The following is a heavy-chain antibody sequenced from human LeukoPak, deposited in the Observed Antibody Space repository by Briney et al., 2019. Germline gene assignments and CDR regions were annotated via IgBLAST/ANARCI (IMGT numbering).Heavy chain of an antibody. J-gene: IGHJ5*02. CDR1: GGSFSGYY. V-gene: IGHV4-34*01. CDR3: AREKVTTETNWFDP. Sequence: SETLSLTCAVYGGSFSGYYWSWIRQPPGKGLEWIGEINHSGSTNYNPSLKSRVTISVDTSKNQFSLKLSSLTAADTAVYYCAREKVTTETNWFDPWGQGTLVTVSS. CDR2: INHSGST. D-gene: IGHD4-11*01.